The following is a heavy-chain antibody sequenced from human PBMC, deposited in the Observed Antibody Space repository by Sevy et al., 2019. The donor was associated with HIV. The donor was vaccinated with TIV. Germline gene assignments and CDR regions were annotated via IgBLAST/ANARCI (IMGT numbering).Heavy chain of an antibody. J-gene: IGHJ6*02. V-gene: IGHV3-30-3*01. CDR2: ISYDGSDK. Sequence: GGSPRLSCAASGFALSNYYAMHWVRQAPGKGLEWVALISYDGSDKYYADSVKGRFTISRDNFKNTLYLQMNSLKTEDTAVYYWARPRANYVDHYFFYAMDVWGQGTTVTVSS. CDR1: GFALSNYYA. D-gene: IGHD4-17*01. CDR3: ARPRANYVDHYFFYAMDV.